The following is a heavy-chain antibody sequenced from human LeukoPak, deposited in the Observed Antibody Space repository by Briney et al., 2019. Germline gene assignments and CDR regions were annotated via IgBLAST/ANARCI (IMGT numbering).Heavy chain of an antibody. CDR1: AGSISSYY. Sequence: SETLSLTCTFSAGSISSYYWSWIRQPAGKGLECIGRIHTSGSTNYNPSLKSRVTMSVDTSKNQFSLKLSSVTAADTAVYYCARVLAYYYDSSGLGSPDYWGQGTLVTVSS. J-gene: IGHJ4*02. D-gene: IGHD3-22*01. CDR3: ARVLAYYYDSSGLGSPDY. CDR2: IHTSGST. V-gene: IGHV4-4*07.